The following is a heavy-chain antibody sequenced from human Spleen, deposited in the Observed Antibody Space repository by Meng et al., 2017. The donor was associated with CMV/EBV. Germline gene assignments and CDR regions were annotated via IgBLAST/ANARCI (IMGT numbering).Heavy chain of an antibody. V-gene: IGHV3-48*04. D-gene: IGHD2-15*01. J-gene: IGHJ6*02. CDR3: ARDIVPGYYYGLDV. CDR2: ISSGSATI. CDR1: GFTFSNHW. Sequence: GESLKISCAASGFTFSNHWMHWVRQAPGKGLEWVSFISSGSATIYYADSVKGRFTISRDNAKNTLYLQMNSLRVEDTAVYYCARDIVPGYYYGLDVWGQGTTVTVSS.